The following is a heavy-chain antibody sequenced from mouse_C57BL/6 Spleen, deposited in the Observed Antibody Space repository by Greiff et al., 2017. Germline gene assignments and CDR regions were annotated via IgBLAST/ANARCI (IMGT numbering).Heavy chain of an antibody. D-gene: IGHD2-4*01. V-gene: IGHV1-53*01. J-gene: IGHJ3*01. CDR2: INPSSGGT. CDR1: GYTFTSYW. CDR3: AGEGPTLDYEGRSTY. Sequence: QVQLQQPGTELVKPGASVKLSCKASGYTFTSYWMHWVKQRPGQGLEWIGNINPSSGGTNYNEKFKSKATLTVDKSSRTASMQLSSLTSEDSAVYYCAGEGPTLDYEGRSTYWGHGTLVTVSA.